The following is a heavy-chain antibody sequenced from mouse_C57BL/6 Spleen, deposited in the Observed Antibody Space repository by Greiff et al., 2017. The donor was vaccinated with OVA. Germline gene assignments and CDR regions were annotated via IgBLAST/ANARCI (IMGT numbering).Heavy chain of an antibody. D-gene: IGHD1-1*01. CDR2: IWSGGST. CDR1: GFSLTSYG. Sequence: VQLQQSGPGLVQPSQSLSITCTVSGFSLTSYGVHWVRQSPGKGLEWLGVIWSGGSTDYNAAFISRLSISKDNSKSQVFFKMNSLQADDTAIYYCARNPSITTVVAYYFDYWGQGTTLTVSS. J-gene: IGHJ2*01. CDR3: ARNPSITTVVAYYFDY. V-gene: IGHV2-2*01.